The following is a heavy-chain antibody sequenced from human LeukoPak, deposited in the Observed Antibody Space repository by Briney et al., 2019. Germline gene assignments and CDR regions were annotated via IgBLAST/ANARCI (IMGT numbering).Heavy chain of an antibody. J-gene: IGHJ4*02. CDR1: GFTFSSYG. CDR2: ISYDGSNK. CDR3: AKDGELYYYGSGPYFDY. D-gene: IGHD3-10*01. V-gene: IGHV3-30*18. Sequence: GGSLRLSCAASGFTFSSYGMHWVRQAPGKGLEWVAVISYDGSNKYYADSVKGRFTISRDNSKNTLYLQMNSLRAEDTAVYYCAKDGELYYYGSGPYFDYWGQGTLVTVSS.